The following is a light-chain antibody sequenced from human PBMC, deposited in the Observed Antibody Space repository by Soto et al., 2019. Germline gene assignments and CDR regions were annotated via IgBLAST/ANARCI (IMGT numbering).Light chain of an antibody. CDR3: ASFAGRNNYI. J-gene: IGLJ1*01. V-gene: IGLV2-8*01. Sequence: QSALTQPPSASGSPGQSVTISWTGTSSDVGDYNYVSWYQQHPGKAPKVIIYEVSKRPSGVPDRFSGSKSGNTASLTVSGLQADDEAEYYCASFAGRNNYIFGTGTKLTVL. CDR1: SSDVGDYNY. CDR2: EVS.